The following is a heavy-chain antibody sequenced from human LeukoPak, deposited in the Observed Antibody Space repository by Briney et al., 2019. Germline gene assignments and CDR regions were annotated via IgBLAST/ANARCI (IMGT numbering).Heavy chain of an antibody. V-gene: IGHV4-59*01. J-gene: IGHJ6*03. CDR2: IYYSGST. D-gene: IGHD5-18*01. CDR3: ARTTEGGYTYDYFYYYYMDV. Sequence: SETLSLTCTVSGGSITSYYWSWIRQPPGKGLEWIGYIYYSGSTNYNPSLKSRVTISVDTSKNQFSLKLSSVTAADTAVYYCARTTEGGYTYDYFYYYYMDVWGKGTTVTISS. CDR1: GGSITSYY.